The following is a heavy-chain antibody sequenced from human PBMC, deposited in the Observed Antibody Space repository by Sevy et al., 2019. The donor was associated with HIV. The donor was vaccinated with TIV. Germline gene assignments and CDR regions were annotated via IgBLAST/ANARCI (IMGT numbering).Heavy chain of an antibody. CDR3: ARGGLRSPHHWLGP. Sequence: ASVKVSCKASGGTFSSYGITWVRQAPGQGLEWMGEIIPIFGSANYGQTFQGRATMTADQSTSTAYMELSSLRSDDTAVYYCARGGLRSPHHWLGPWGQGTLVTVSS. J-gene: IGHJ5*02. CDR2: IIPIFGSA. V-gene: IGHV1-69*13. D-gene: IGHD5-12*01. CDR1: GGTFSSYG.